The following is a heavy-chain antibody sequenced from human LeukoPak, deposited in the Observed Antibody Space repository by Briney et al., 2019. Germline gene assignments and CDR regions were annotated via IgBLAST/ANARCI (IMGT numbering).Heavy chain of an antibody. CDR1: GVSISSGFYY. CDR2: IYYSGST. Sequence: TLSLTCTVSGVSISSGFYYWSWIRQHPGKGLDWIGYIYYSGSTYSNPSLKIRLTMSVDISKNQFSLKLSSVTAADTAVYHCARGVKGLRGAFDIWGQGTMVTVSS. J-gene: IGHJ3*02. CDR3: ARGVKGLRGAFDI. V-gene: IGHV4-31*03. D-gene: IGHD3-10*01.